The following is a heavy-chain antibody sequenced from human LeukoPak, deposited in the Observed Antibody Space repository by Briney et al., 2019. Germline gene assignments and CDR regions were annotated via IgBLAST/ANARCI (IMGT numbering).Heavy chain of an antibody. D-gene: IGHD2/OR15-2a*01. J-gene: IGHJ4*02. CDR2: IYHSGST. Sequence: SETLSLTCTVSGYSISSGYYWGWIRQPPGKGLEWIGSIYHSGSTYYNPSLKSRVTISVDTSKNQFSLKLSSVTAADTAIYFCVVTEEYGNYVYWGQGTLLSVSS. CDR1: GYSISSGYY. CDR3: VVTEEYGNYVY. V-gene: IGHV4-38-2*02.